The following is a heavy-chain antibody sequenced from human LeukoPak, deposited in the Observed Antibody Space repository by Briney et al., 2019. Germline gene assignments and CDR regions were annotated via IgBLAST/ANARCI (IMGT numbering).Heavy chain of an antibody. CDR1: GFTFSSYW. CDR2: IKQDVSEK. J-gene: IGHJ4*02. V-gene: IGHV3-7*01. Sequence: PGGSLRLSCAASGFTFSSYWMSWVRQAPGKGLEWVANIKQDVSEKYYVDSVKGRFTISRDNAKNSLYLQMNSLRAEDTAVYYCARDYDSSGYSPLYDYWGQGTLVTVSS. CDR3: ARDYDSSGYSPLYDY. D-gene: IGHD3-22*01.